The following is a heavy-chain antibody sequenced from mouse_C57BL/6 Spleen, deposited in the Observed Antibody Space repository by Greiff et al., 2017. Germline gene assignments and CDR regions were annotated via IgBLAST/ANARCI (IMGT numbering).Heavy chain of an antibody. CDR3: ARNDTVVGGKDY. Sequence: QVHVKQSGAELARPGASVKLSCKASGYTFTSYGISWVKQRTGQGLEWIGEIYPRSGNTYYNEKFKGKATLTADKSSSTAYMELRSLTSEDSAVYFCARNDTVVGGKDYWGQGTTLTVSS. V-gene: IGHV1-81*01. CDR1: GYTFTSYG. J-gene: IGHJ2*01. D-gene: IGHD1-1*01. CDR2: IYPRSGNT.